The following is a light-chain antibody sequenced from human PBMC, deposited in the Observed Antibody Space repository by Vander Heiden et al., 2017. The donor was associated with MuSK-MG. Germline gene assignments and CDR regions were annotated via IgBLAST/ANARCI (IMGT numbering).Light chain of an antibody. CDR2: DDK. J-gene: IGLJ2*01. CDR1: NIGRKS. Sequence: SYVLTQPPSGSVAPGQTASITCGGNNIGRKSVHWYQQRPGQAPLLVIYDDKSRPSGIPERFSGSNSGNTATLTISRVEAGDEADYYCQVWDNSGDPILFGGGTKL. CDR3: QVWDNSGDPIL. V-gene: IGLV3-21*02.